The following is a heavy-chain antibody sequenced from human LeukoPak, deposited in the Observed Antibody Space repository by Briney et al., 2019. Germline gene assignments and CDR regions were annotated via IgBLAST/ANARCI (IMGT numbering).Heavy chain of an antibody. J-gene: IGHJ6*03. CDR3: AAYSSSWFYYMDV. D-gene: IGHD6-13*01. CDR1: GGSISSYY. CDR2: IYYSGST. V-gene: IGHV4-59*12. Sequence: PSETLSLTCTVSGGSISSYYWSWIRQPPGKGLEWIGYIYYSGSTNYNPSLKSRVTISVDTSKNQFSLKLSSVTAADTAVYYCAAYSSSWFYYMDVWGKGTTVTISS.